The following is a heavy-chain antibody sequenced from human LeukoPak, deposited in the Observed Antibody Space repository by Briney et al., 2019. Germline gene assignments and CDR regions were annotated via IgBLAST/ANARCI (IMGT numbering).Heavy chain of an antibody. CDR2: ISAYNGNT. CDR1: GYTFTSYG. CDR3: ARDVTPGYYDSSGYSDY. D-gene: IGHD3-22*01. V-gene: IGHV1-18*01. J-gene: IGHJ4*02. Sequence: ASVEVSCKASGYTFTSYGISWVRQAPGQGLEWMGWISAYNGNTNYAQKLQGRVTMTTDTSTSTAYMELRSLRSDDTAVYYCARDVTPGYYDSSGYSDYWGQGTLVTVSS.